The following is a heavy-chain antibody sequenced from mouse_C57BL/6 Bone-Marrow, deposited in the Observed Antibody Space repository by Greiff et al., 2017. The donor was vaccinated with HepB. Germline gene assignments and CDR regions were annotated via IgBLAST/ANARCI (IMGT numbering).Heavy chain of an antibody. J-gene: IGHJ3*01. Sequence: VQLQQPGAELVKPGASVKLSCKASGYTFTSYWMQWVKQRPGQGLEWIGEIDPSDSYTNYNQKFKGKATLTVDTSSSTAYMQLSSLTSEDSAVYYCARAYDRSWGQGTLVTVSA. V-gene: IGHV1-50*01. D-gene: IGHD2-12*01. CDR1: GYTFTSYW. CDR2: IDPSDSYT. CDR3: ARAYDRS.